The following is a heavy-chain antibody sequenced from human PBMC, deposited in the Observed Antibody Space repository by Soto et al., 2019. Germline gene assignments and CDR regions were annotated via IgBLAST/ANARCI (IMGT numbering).Heavy chain of an antibody. V-gene: IGHV4-34*01. J-gene: IGHJ6*02. CDR3: ARGWGQVVPAAPTIHLYYYYYYGMDV. D-gene: IGHD2-2*01. CDR1: GGSFSGYY. Sequence: PSETLSLTCAVYGGSFSGYYWSWIRQPPGKELEWIGEINHSGSTNYNPSLKSRVTISVDTSKNQFSLKLSSVTAADTAVYYCARGWGQVVPAAPTIHLYYYYYYGMDVWGQGTTFTVS. CDR2: INHSGST.